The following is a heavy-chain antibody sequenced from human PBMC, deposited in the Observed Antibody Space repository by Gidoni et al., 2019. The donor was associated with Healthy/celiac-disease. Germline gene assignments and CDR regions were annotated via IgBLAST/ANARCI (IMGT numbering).Heavy chain of an antibody. J-gene: IGHJ4*02. V-gene: IGHV4-61*02. D-gene: IGHD6-13*01. Sequence: QVQLQESGPGLVKPSQTLSLTCPVSGGSISSGSYYWSWIRQPAGKGLEWIGRIYTSGSTNYNPSLKSRVTISVDTSKNQFSLKLSSVTAADTAVYYCARGPSSWYGGSGYFDYWGQGTLVTVSS. CDR3: ARGPSSWYGGSGYFDY. CDR2: IYTSGST. CDR1: GGSISSGSYY.